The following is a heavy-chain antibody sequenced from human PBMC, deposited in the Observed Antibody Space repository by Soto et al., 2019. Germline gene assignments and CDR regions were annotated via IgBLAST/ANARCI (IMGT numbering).Heavy chain of an antibody. CDR1: GGSISSGGYY. CDR3: XXXXXXXAVAMAXXXFDP. D-gene: IGHD6-19*01. V-gene: IGHV4-31*03. Sequence: QVQLQESGPGLVKPSQTLSLTCTVSGGSISSGGYYWSWIRQHPGKGLEWIGYIYYSGSTYYNPSLKSRVTISVDTSNXXXXXXXXXXXXXXXXXXXXXXXXXXAVAMAXXXFDPWGQGTLVTVSS. CDR2: IYYSGST. J-gene: IGHJ5*02.